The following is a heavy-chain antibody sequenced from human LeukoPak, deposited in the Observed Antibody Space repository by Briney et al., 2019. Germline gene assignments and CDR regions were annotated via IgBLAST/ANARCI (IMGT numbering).Heavy chain of an antibody. D-gene: IGHD2-2*02. CDR3: ASGPAAIN. CDR1: EFTFSSYW. Sequence: GGSLRLSCTASEFTFSSYWMSWVRQAPGKGLEWVANIKQDGSEKYYVDSVKGRFTISRDNAKISLYLQMNSLRAEDTAVYYCASGPAAINWGQGTLVTVSS. V-gene: IGHV3-7*01. CDR2: IKQDGSEK. J-gene: IGHJ4*02.